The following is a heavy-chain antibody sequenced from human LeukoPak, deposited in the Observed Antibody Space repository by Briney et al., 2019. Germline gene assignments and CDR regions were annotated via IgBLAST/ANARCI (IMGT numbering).Heavy chain of an antibody. V-gene: IGHV1-2*02. Sequence: GASVKVSCKASGYIFTGYYMHWVRQAPGQGLEWMGWINPNSGGTNYAQKFQGRVAMTRDTSISTAYMELSRLRSDDTAVYYCARDRIVGATSDWFDPWGQGTLVTVSS. J-gene: IGHJ5*02. CDR1: GYIFTGYY. CDR3: ARDRIVGATSDWFDP. CDR2: INPNSGGT. D-gene: IGHD1-26*01.